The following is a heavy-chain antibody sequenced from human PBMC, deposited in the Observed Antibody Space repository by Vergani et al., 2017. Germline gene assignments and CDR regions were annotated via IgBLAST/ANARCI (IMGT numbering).Heavy chain of an antibody. D-gene: IGHD5-18*01. CDR2: IKHDGSGK. V-gene: IGHV3-7*03. J-gene: IGHJ3*02. CDR1: GFTFSSYW. CDR3: ARDLPVDTAVVDAFDI. Sequence: EVQLVESGGGLVQPGGSLRLSCAASGFTFSSYWMSWVRQAPGKGLEWVANIKHDGSGKYYVDSVKGRFTISRDNAKNSLYLQRNSLRAEDTAVYYCARDLPVDTAVVDAFDIWGQGTMVTVSS.